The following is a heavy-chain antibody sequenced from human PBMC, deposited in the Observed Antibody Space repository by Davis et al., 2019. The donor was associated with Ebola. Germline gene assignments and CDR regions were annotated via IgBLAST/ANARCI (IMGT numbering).Heavy chain of an antibody. V-gene: IGHV4-34*01. D-gene: IGHD5-12*01. CDR1: GGSFNIYY. CDR2: INHSGST. CDR3: ARGKWQRFQDYFYSGMDV. Sequence: SETLSLTCAVYGGSFNIYYWSWVRQSPGKGLEWIGEINHSGSTNYNTSLMGRATLAVDAPKNQFSLRLSSVTAADTGMYYCARGKWQRFQDYFYSGMDVWAQGTSVTVSS. J-gene: IGHJ6*02.